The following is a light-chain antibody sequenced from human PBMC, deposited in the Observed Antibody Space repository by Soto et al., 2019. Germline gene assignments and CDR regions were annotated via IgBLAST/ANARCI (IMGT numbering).Light chain of an antibody. CDR3: QQYGSSPRGFT. J-gene: IGKJ3*01. V-gene: IGKV3-20*01. Sequence: EIVLTQSPGTLSLSPGERATLSCSASQSVSSSYLAWYQQKPGQAPRLLIYGASSRATGIPDRFSGSGSGTDFTLTISRLEPEDFAVYYCQQYGSSPRGFTFGPWTKVDIK. CDR1: QSVSSSY. CDR2: GAS.